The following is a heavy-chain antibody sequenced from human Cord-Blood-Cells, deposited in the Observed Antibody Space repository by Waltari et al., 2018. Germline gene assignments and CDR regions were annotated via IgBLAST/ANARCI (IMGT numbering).Heavy chain of an antibody. CDR3: ARGNVLRFLEWLLPLDY. Sequence: QLQLQESGPGLVKHSETLSLTCTVSGGSISSSSYYWGWIRQPPGKGLEWIGGIYYSGSTYYNPSLKSRVTISVDTSKNQFSLKLSSVTAADTAVYYCARGNVLRFLEWLLPLDYWGQGTLVTVSS. D-gene: IGHD3-3*01. V-gene: IGHV4-39*01. J-gene: IGHJ4*02. CDR1: GGSISSSSYY. CDR2: IYYSGST.